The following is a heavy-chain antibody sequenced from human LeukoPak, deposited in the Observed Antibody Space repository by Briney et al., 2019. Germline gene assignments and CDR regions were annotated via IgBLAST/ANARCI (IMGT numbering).Heavy chain of an antibody. D-gene: IGHD3-16*02. CDR3: ARDSPSYDYVWGSYPQVAFDI. J-gene: IGHJ3*02. CDR1: GGTFSSYA. V-gene: IGHV1-69*05. CDR2: IIPIFGTA. Sequence: GASVKVSCKASGGTFSSYAISWVRQAPGQGLEWMGRIIPIFGTANYAQKFQGRVTITTDESTSTAYMELSSLRSEDTAVYYCARDSPSYDYVWGSYPQVAFDIWGQGTMVTVSS.